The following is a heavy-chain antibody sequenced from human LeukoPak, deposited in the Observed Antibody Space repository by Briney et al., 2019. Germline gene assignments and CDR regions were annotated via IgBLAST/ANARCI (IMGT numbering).Heavy chain of an antibody. Sequence: ASVKVSCKASGGTFSSYAISWVRQAPGQGLEWMGGIIPIFGTANYAQKFQGRVTITADESTSTAYMELSSLRSEDTAVYYCARRQEAVAVPSYWYFDLWGRGTLVTVSS. D-gene: IGHD6-19*01. V-gene: IGHV1-69*01. J-gene: IGHJ2*01. CDR3: ARRQEAVAVPSYWYFDL. CDR1: GGTFSSYA. CDR2: IIPIFGTA.